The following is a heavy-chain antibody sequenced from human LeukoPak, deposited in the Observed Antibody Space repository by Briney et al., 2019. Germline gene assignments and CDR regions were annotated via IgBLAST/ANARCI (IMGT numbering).Heavy chain of an antibody. J-gene: IGHJ3*02. Sequence: GASVTGSCKASGYTFTSYDINWVRQATGQGLEWMGWMNPNSGNTGYAQKFQGRVTITRNTSISTAYMELSSLRSEDTAVYYCARPRHYYDSSGPNAFDIWGQGTMVTVSS. CDR3: ARPRHYYDSSGPNAFDI. CDR1: GYTFTSYD. D-gene: IGHD3-22*01. CDR2: MNPNSGNT. V-gene: IGHV1-8*03.